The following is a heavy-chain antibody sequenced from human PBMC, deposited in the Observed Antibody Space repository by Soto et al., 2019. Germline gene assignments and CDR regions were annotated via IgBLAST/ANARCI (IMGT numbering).Heavy chain of an antibody. CDR2: VSWNSEIV. J-gene: IGHJ6*02. CDR3: AKDRGPCSGNKCSSLYYYYGMDV. CDR1: GFKFGDYA. Sequence: GGSLRLSCEASGFKFGDYAMHWVRQAPGKGLEWVSGVSWNSEIVGYADSVKGRFTISRDNAKNSLYLEMNSLRTEDTAVYYCAKDRGPCSGNKCSSLYYYYGMDVWGQGTTVTVSS. D-gene: IGHD2-15*01. V-gene: IGHV3-9*01.